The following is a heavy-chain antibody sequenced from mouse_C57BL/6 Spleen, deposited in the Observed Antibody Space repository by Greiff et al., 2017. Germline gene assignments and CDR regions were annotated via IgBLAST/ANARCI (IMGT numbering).Heavy chain of an antibody. J-gene: IGHJ4*01. Sequence: EVQLQESGPGLVKPSQSLSLTCSVTGYSITSGYYWNWIRQFPGNKLEWMGYISYDGSNNYNPSLKNRISITRDTSKNQFFLKLNSVTTEDTATYYCARERGYDAMDYWGQGTSVTVSS. V-gene: IGHV3-6*01. CDR1: GYSITSGYY. D-gene: IGHD3-1*01. CDR2: ISYDGSN. CDR3: ARERGYDAMDY.